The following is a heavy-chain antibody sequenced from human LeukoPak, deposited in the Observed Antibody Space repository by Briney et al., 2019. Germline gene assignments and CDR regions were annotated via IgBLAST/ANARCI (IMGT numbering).Heavy chain of an antibody. CDR2: INPKSGGA. D-gene: IGHD3-9*01. V-gene: IGHV1-2*02. Sequence: ASVKVSCKAYGFTFNAYNIHCVRQGPGQGLEWMGWINPKSGGANYAQKFQGRVTMTWDTSISTAYMELSRLRSDDTAVYYCAREYILTAYYGDYWGQGTLVTVSS. J-gene: IGHJ4*02. CDR1: GFTFNAYN. CDR3: AREYILTAYYGDY.